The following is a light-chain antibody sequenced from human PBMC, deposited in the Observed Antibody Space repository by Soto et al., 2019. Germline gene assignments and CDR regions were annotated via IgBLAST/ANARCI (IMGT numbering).Light chain of an antibody. V-gene: IGLV1-44*01. CDR3: SSYATGDNYV. Sequence: QSVLTQPPSASGTPGQRVTISCSGSGSTIGSDTVNWYQQLPGTAPKVVIYEVTKRPSGVPDRFSGSKSGNTASLTVSGLQAEDEADYYCSSYATGDNYVFGSGTQLTVL. CDR1: GSTIGSDT. CDR2: EVT. J-gene: IGLJ1*01.